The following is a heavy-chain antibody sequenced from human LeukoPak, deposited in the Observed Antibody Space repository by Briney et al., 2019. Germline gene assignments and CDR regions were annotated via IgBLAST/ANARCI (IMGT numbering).Heavy chain of an antibody. CDR2: ISSSSSYI. D-gene: IGHD6-13*01. J-gene: IGHJ6*03. Sequence: GGSLRLSCAASGFTFSSYSMNWVRQAPGKGLEGVSSISSSSSYIYYADSVKGRFTISRDNAKNSLYLQMNSLRAEDTAVYYCARDNPYSSSWPNYYYYYYMDVWGKGTTVTVSS. V-gene: IGHV3-21*01. CDR1: GFTFSSYS. CDR3: ARDNPYSSSWPNYYYYYYMDV.